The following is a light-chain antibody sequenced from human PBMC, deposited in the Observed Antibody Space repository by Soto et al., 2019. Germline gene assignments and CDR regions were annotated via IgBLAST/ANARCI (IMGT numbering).Light chain of an antibody. V-gene: IGLV2-14*01. J-gene: IGLJ1*01. Sequence: QSALTQPASVSGSPGQSITIPCTGTSSDVGGYNYVSWYQQHPGEAPKLPIYEVSDRPSGVSTRYSGSKSGNTASLTTSGLHAEDGADDWCGSYANTSTYVFGSGSKLTVL. CDR1: SSDVGGYNY. CDR2: EVS. CDR3: GSYANTSTYV.